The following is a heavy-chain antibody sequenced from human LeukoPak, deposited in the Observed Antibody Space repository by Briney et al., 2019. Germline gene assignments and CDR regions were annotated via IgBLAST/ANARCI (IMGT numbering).Heavy chain of an antibody. D-gene: IGHD5-24*01. V-gene: IGHV3-21*01. Sequence: GGSLRLSCAASGFTLSSYSMNWVRQAPGKGLEWVSSISSSSSYIYYADSVKGRFTISRDNAKNSLYLQMNSLRAEDTAVSYCARVGQRWLQFDYYYMDVWGKGTTVTVSS. CDR3: ARVGQRWLQFDYYYMDV. J-gene: IGHJ6*03. CDR1: GFTLSSYS. CDR2: ISSSSSYI.